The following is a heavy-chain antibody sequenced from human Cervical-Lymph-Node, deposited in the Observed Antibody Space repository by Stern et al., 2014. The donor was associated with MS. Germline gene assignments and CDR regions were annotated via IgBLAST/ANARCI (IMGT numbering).Heavy chain of an antibody. V-gene: IGHV1-69*01. CDR2: IIAIFGTT. CDR1: GGLFRTHA. D-gene: IGHD5-18*01. J-gene: IGHJ6*02. CDR3: AREAGYSFSYYGMDV. Sequence: VQLVQSGPEVRKPGSSVKVSCKAAGGLFRTHAISWVRQAPGQGLEWMGGIIAIFGTTKYAQKFQGRVSIIVDESTSTVYMELSSLRHEDTALYYCAREAGYSFSYYGMDVWGQGTLVTVSS.